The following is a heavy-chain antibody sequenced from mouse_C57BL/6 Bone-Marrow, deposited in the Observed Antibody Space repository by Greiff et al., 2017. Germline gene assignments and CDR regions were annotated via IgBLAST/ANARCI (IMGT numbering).Heavy chain of an antibody. V-gene: IGHV5-4*01. J-gene: IGHJ4*01. CDR2: ISDGGSYT. D-gene: IGHD2-3*01. CDR1: GFTFSSYA. Sequence: EVQVVESGGGLVKPGGSLKLFCAASGFTFSSYAMSWVRQTPEKRLEWVATISDGGSYTYYPDNVKGRFTISRDNAKNNLYLQMSHLKSEDTAMYYCARLPDGYYEEYYYAMDYWGQGTSVTVSS. CDR3: ARLPDGYYEEYYYAMDY.